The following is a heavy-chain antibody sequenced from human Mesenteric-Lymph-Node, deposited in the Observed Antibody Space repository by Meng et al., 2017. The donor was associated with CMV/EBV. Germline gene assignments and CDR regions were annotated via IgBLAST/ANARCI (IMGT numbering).Heavy chain of an antibody. D-gene: IGHD3-16*01. J-gene: IGHJ4*02. CDR3: ARVSTRPGGAGSRFDY. CDR2: INPNSGGT. CDR1: GYTFTGYY. Sequence: ASVKVSCKASGYTFTGYYMNWVRQAPGQGLEGMGWINPNSGGTNYAQKFQGRVTMTRDTTISTAYMELSRLRSDDTAVYYCARVSTRPGGAGSRFDYWGQGTLVTVSS. V-gene: IGHV1-2*02.